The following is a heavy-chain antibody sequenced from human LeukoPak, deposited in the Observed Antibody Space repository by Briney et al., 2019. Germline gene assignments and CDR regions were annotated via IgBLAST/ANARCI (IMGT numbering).Heavy chain of an antibody. V-gene: IGHV3-66*01. CDR2: IYSGGST. CDR1: GFTVSSNY. Sequence: GGSLRLSCAASGFTVSSNYMSWVRQAPGKGLEWVSVIYSGGSTYYADSVKGRFTISRDNARNSLYLQMNGLTAEDTAVYYCARDPYSGAYGNTYYYYMDVWGKGTTVTISS. D-gene: IGHD1-26*01. CDR3: ARDPYSGAYGNTYYYYMDV. J-gene: IGHJ6*03.